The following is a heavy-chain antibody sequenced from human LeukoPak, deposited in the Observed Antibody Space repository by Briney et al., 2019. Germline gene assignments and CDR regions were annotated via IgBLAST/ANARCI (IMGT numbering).Heavy chain of an antibody. D-gene: IGHD3-9*01. CDR1: GGSINSYY. V-gene: IGHV4-59*08. J-gene: IGHJ5*02. CDR2: IYNTGST. CDR3: ARHRRRDEDDFLTGSYPWDNCFDT. Sequence: SETLSLTCTVSGGSINSYYWSWIRQSPGKGLEWVGYIYNTGSTNYNPSLKSRLTISVDVSKKQFSLRLSSVTAADTAVYYCARHRRRDEDDFLTGSYPWDNCFDTWGQGTLVTVSS.